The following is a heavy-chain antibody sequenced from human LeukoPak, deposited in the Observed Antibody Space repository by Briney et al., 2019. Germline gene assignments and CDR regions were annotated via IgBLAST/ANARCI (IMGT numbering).Heavy chain of an antibody. CDR3: ARDGLYSSGFPPD. J-gene: IGHJ1*01. CDR1: GFTVSSNY. Sequence: GGSLRLSCAASGFTVSSNYMSWVRQAPGKGLEWASVIYSGGSTYYADSVKRRFTISRDNSKNTLYLQMNSLRAEDTAVYYCARDGLYSSGFPPDWGQGTLVTVSS. D-gene: IGHD6-19*01. CDR2: IYSGGST. V-gene: IGHV3-53*01.